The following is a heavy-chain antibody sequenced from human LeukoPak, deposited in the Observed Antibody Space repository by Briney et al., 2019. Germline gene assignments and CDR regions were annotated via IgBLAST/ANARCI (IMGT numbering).Heavy chain of an antibody. D-gene: IGHD1-1*01. CDR3: TREAPTGTTDY. CDR1: GFTFGDYA. Sequence: GGSLRLSCTASGFTFGDYAMSWFRQAPGKGLEWVGFIRSKAYGGTTEYAASVKGRFTISRDDSKSIAYLQMNSLKTEDTAVHYCTREAPTGTTDYWGQGTLVTVSS. J-gene: IGHJ4*02. V-gene: IGHV3-49*03. CDR2: IRSKAYGGTT.